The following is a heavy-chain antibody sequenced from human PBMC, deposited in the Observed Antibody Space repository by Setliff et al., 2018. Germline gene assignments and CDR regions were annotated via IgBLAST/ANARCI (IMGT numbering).Heavy chain of an antibody. CDR3: ARDSRQWLEGGASGDMDI. J-gene: IGHJ6*02. CDR2: IIPVFRTA. V-gene: IGHV1-69*13. D-gene: IGHD6-19*01. CDR1: GYIFAGYY. Sequence: SVKVSCKASGYIFAGYYMHWVRQAPGQGLEWMGRIIPVFRTANYAQKFRGRVTVTADEVARTAYMELSTLRSEDTAFYYCARDSRQWLEGGASGDMDIWGQGTAVTVSS.